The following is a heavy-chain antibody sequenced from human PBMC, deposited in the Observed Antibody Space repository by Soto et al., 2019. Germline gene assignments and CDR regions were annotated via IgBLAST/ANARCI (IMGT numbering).Heavy chain of an antibody. V-gene: IGHV3-23*01. CDR3: ASHYDILTGYPQKVHYYFDY. CDR1: GFTFSSYA. D-gene: IGHD3-9*01. J-gene: IGHJ4*02. CDR2: ISGSGGST. Sequence: GGSLRLSCAASGFTFSSYAMSWVRQAPGKGLEWVSAISGSGGSTYYADSVKGRFTISRDNSKNTLYLQMNSLRAEDTAVYYCASHYDILTGYPQKVHYYFDYWGQGTLVTVPS.